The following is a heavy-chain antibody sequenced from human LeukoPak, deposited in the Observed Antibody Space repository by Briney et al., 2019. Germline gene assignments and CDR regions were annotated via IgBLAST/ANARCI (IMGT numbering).Heavy chain of an antibody. CDR3: ARDLGILWKLAYY. CDR1: GFTFSDHP. Sequence: PGKSLRLSCAASGFTFSDHPMHWVRLAPDKGLEWVAVISYDGLNKYYSDSVKGRFTVSRDNVSNMLYLQMNSLRAEDTAVYYCARDLGILWKLAYYRGRGTLVTVSS. V-gene: IGHV3-30*04. D-gene: IGHD2-15*01. CDR2: ISYDGLNK. J-gene: IGHJ4*02.